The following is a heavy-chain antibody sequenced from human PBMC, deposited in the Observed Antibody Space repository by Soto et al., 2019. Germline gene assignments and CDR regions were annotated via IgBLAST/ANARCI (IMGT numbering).Heavy chain of an antibody. V-gene: IGHV3-48*03. CDR3: VREGRSSTSCNTGCAFDI. J-gene: IGHJ3*02. Sequence: VQLVESGGGVVQPGRSLRLSCAASGFTFSSYAMHWVRQAPGKGLEWVSYISRSGNTMYYGDYVKGRFTISRDNAENSVFLQMISLRAEDTAVYYCVREGRSSTSCNTGCAFDIWGQGTMVTVSS. CDR2: ISRSGNTM. CDR1: GFTFSSYA. D-gene: IGHD2-2*02.